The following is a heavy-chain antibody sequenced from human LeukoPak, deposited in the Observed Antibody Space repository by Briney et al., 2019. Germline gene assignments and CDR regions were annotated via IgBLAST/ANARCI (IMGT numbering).Heavy chain of an antibody. D-gene: IGHD2-15*01. CDR3: ARPSRSRTPVY. CDR1: GFTFSSYW. J-gene: IGHJ4*02. CDR2: INPDGGDK. Sequence: QSGGSLRLSCAASGFTFSSYWMSWVRQAPGEGLEWLANINPDGGDKNYVDSVKGRFTISRDNAKNSVYLEINSLRAEDTAVYYCARPSRSRTPVYWGQGTLLTVSS. V-gene: IGHV3-7*01.